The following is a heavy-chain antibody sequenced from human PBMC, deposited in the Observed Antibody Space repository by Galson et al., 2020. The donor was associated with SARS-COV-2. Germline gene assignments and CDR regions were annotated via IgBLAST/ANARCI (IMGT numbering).Heavy chain of an antibody. CDR3: ARGRSRRPPVIVVFFGMDV. Sequence: SETLSLTCAVYGGYFSGYYWSWIRQPPGQGLAWIGEINHSGSTNYNPSLNSRVTISVDTSKNQFSLKLSSVTAADTSVYYCARGRSRRPPVIVVFFGMDVWGQGSTVTVSS. CDR1: GGYFSGYY. CDR2: INHSGST. D-gene: IGHD3-22*01. J-gene: IGHJ6*02. V-gene: IGHV4-34*01.